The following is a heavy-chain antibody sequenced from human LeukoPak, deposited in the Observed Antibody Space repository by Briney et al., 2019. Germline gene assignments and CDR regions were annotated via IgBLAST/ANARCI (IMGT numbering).Heavy chain of an antibody. V-gene: IGHV3-9*01. Sequence: GRSLRLSCAASGFTFDDYAMHWVRQAPGKGLEWVSGISWNSGSIGYADSVKGRFTISRDNAENSLYLQMNSLRAEDTALYYCAKDSSSGWNWFDPWGQGTLVTVSS. CDR3: AKDSSSGWNWFDP. J-gene: IGHJ5*02. D-gene: IGHD6-19*01. CDR1: GFTFDDYA. CDR2: ISWNSGSI.